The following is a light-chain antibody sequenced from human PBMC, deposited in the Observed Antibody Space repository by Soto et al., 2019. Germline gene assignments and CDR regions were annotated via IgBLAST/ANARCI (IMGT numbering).Light chain of an antibody. CDR1: ICDIGGYNF. V-gene: IGLV2-14*01. Sequence: QSALPQPASVSGSPGPSITLSCTGTICDIGGYNFISCYLHHPGKAPKLVISDVNNRPSGISYRFSGAKAGTTASLTIAGLQAEDEADEYCASYTRTTTLGVGGGTKLTVL. J-gene: IGLJ2*01. CDR2: DVN. CDR3: ASYTRTTTLG.